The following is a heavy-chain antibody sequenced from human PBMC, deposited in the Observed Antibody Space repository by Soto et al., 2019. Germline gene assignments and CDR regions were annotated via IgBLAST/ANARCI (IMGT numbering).Heavy chain of an antibody. Sequence: QVQLVESGGGVVQPGRSLRLSCAASGFTFSSYGMHWVRQAPGKGLEWVAVIWYDGSNKYYADSVKGRFTISRDNSKNTMYLQMNSLRAEDTAVYYCAREEGDYYGSGSYPIDYWGQGTLVTVSS. CDR2: IWYDGSNK. CDR1: GFTFSSYG. CDR3: AREEGDYYGSGSYPIDY. V-gene: IGHV3-33*01. J-gene: IGHJ4*02. D-gene: IGHD3-10*01.